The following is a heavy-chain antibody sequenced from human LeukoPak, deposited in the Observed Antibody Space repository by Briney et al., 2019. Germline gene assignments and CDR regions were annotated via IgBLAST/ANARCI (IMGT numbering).Heavy chain of an antibody. D-gene: IGHD3-10*01. V-gene: IGHV3-11*01. Sequence: GGSLRLSCAASEFVFSDYYMSWVRQAPGKGLEWVSYISSGGDTKYYADSVKGRFTISRDNAKNSLYLQMNNLRAEDTAVYYCAREMGGDYGSGTFFDLWGQGNMVTVSS. CDR1: EFVFSDYY. J-gene: IGHJ4*02. CDR3: AREMGGDYGSGTFFDL. CDR2: ISSGGDTK.